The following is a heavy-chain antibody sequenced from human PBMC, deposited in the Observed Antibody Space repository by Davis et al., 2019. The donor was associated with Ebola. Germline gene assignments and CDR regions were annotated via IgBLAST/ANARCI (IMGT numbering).Heavy chain of an antibody. CDR2: ISYDGSNK. D-gene: IGHD5-18*01. J-gene: IGHJ4*02. CDR3: AKDLVDTGGAY. Sequence: GGSLRLSCAASGFTFSSYGMHWVRQAPGKGLEWVAVISYDGSNKYYADSVKGRFTISRDNSKNTLYLQMNSLRAEDTAVYYWAKDLVDTGGAYWDQGTLVTVSS. V-gene: IGHV3-30*18. CDR1: GFTFSSYG.